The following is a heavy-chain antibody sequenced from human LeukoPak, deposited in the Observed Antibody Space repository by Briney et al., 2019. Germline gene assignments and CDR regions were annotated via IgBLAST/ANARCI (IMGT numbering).Heavy chain of an antibody. CDR2: VNLYSGGT. Sequence: ASVKVSCKASGYSFSDYYMHWVRQAPGQGLEWMGWVNLYSGGTDYAQKFQGRVTMTRDTSINTVYMELSSLRSDDTAVYYCARFDTFGGIIVNYFDYWGQGTLVTVSS. CDR3: ARFDTFGGIIVNYFDY. D-gene: IGHD3-16*02. CDR1: GYSFSDYY. V-gene: IGHV1-2*02. J-gene: IGHJ4*02.